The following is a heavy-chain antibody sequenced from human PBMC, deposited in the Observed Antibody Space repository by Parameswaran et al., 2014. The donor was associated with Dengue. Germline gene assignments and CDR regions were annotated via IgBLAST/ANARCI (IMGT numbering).Heavy chain of an antibody. Sequence: WIRQPPGKGLEWVAVISYDGSNKYYADSVKGRFTISRDNSKNTLYLQMNSLRAEDTAVYYCARDLLERYYYYGIGRLGQGPRSPSPQ. CDR3: ARDLLERYYYYGIGR. V-gene: IGHV3-30-3*01. J-gene: IGHJ6*04. D-gene: IGHD3-3*01. CDR2: ISYDGSNK.